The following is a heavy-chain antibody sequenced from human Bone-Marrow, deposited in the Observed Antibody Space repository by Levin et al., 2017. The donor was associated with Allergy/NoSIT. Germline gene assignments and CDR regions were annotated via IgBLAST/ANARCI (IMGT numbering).Heavy chain of an antibody. CDR1: GFTLTDYS. Sequence: GGSLRLSCSVAGFTLTDYSMNWVRQAPGKGLEWVSSISTSGNSIYYVDPVKGRSTISRDTAKNVLSLQMDTLRADDSAIYCCAGAKFGCASPFDSWGQGTLVTVSS. D-gene: IGHD3-10*01. CDR3: AGAKFGCASPFDS. CDR2: ISTSGNSI. V-gene: IGHV3-21*06. J-gene: IGHJ4*02.